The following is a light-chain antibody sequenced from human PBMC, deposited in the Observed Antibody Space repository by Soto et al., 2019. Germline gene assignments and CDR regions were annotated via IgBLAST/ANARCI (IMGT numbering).Light chain of an antibody. CDR2: GAS. Sequence: TQLTQSPSSLSASVGDRVTITCRASQGISSYLAWFQQKPGKAPNLLIYGASTLQSGVPPRFSGSGSETDFTLTINSLQPEDFATYYCQQLNTYPLTFGGGTKVEIK. J-gene: IGKJ4*01. CDR3: QQLNTYPLT. CDR1: QGISSY. V-gene: IGKV1-9*01.